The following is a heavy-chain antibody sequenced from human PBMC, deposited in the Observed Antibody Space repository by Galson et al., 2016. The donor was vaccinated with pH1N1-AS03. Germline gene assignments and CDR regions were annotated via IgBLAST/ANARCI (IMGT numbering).Heavy chain of an antibody. CDR1: GFRLTSIA. Sequence: SLRLSCAASGFRLTSIAMSWVRQAPGKGLEWVSGVVTNGDTYFADSVKGRLSISRDDSKNTMYLQMDSLGVEDTAIYYCAKDRVYNDAQWVFDCWGQGNPVTVSS. CDR3: AKDRVYNDAQWVFDC. CDR2: VVTNGDT. D-gene: IGHD5-24*01. V-gene: IGHV3-23*01. J-gene: IGHJ4*02.